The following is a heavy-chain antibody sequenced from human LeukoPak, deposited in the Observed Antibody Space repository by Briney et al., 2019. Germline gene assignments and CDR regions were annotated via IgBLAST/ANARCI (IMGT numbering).Heavy chain of an antibody. CDR3: ARDDPWCSSTSCYGAFDI. J-gene: IGHJ3*02. CDR1: GGTFSSYA. CDR2: IIPIFGTA. Sequence: GASVKVSCKASGGTFSSYAISWVRQAPGQGLEWMGGIIPIFGTANYAQKFQGRVTITADESTSTAYMELSSLRSEDTAVYYCARDDPWCSSTSCYGAFDIWGQGTMATVSS. V-gene: IGHV1-69*13. D-gene: IGHD2-2*01.